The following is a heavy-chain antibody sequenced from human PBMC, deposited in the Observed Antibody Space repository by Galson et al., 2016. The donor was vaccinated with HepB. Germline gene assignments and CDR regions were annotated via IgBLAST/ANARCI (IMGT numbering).Heavy chain of an antibody. CDR2: ISSSSNSM. J-gene: IGHJ4*02. CDR1: GFIFNSYS. Sequence: SLRLSCAASGFIFNSYSMNWVRQALGKGLEWISYISSSSNSMYYADSVKGRFTISRDNAKNSLYLQMNSLRDEDTAVYYCVKGAGTIDYWGQGTLVTVSS. CDR3: VKGAGTIDY. V-gene: IGHV3-48*02. D-gene: IGHD6-19*01.